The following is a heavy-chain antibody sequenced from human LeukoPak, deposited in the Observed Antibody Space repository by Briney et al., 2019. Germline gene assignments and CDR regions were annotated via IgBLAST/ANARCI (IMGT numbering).Heavy chain of an antibody. CDR1: GFTFSSYS. V-gene: IGHV3-21*01. J-gene: IGHJ4*02. D-gene: IGHD1-1*01. CDR3: ARDWERLIDY. CDR2: INSSSSYI. Sequence: GGSLRLSCAASGFTFSSYSMNWVRQAPGKGLEWVSSINSSSSYIYYADSVKGRFTISRDNAKNSLYLQMNSLSAEDTGVYYCARDWERLIDYWGQGTLVTVSS.